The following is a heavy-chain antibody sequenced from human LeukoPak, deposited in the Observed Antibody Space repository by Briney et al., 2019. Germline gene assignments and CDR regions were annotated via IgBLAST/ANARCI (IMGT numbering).Heavy chain of an antibody. D-gene: IGHD1-26*01. CDR2: ISSSGSTI. V-gene: IGHV3-48*03. CDR3: ARERWELLWYFDY. CDR1: GFTFSSYA. J-gene: IGHJ4*02. Sequence: GGSLRLSCAASGFTFSSYAMNWVRQAPGKGLEWVSYISSSGSTIYYADSVKGRFTISRDNAKNSLYLQMNSLRAEDTAVYYCARERWELLWYFDYWGQGTLVTVSS.